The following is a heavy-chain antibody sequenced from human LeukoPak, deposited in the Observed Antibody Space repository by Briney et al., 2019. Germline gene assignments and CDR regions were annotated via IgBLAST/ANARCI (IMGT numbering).Heavy chain of an antibody. D-gene: IGHD3-10*01. J-gene: IGHJ5*02. Sequence: SQTLSLTCAVSGGSISSGGYSWSWIRQPPGTGLEWIGYIYHSGSTYYNPSLKSRVTISVDRSKNQFSLKLSSVTAADTAVYYCARGDYYGSGSPRERWFDPWGQGTLVTVSS. CDR1: GGSISSGGYS. CDR2: IYHSGST. V-gene: IGHV4-30-2*01. CDR3: ARGDYYGSGSPRERWFDP.